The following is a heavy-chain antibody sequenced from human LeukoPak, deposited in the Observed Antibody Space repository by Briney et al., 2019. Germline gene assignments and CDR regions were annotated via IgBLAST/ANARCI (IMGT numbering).Heavy chain of an antibody. J-gene: IGHJ4*02. D-gene: IGHD3-3*01. CDR3: ATGLRFLEPKEYYFDY. CDR2: FDPEDGET. CDR1: GYTLAELS. V-gene: IGHV1-24*01. Sequence: ASVKVSCKVSGYTLAELSMHWVRQAPGKGLEWMGGFDPEDGETIYAQKFQGRVTMTEDTSTDTAYMELSSLRSGDTAVYYCATGLRFLEPKEYYFDYWGQGTLVTVSS.